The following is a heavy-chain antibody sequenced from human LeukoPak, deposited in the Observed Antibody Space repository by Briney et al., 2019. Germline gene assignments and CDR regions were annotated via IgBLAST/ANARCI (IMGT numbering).Heavy chain of an antibody. J-gene: IGHJ3*02. CDR2: IYPGDPDT. V-gene: IGHV5-51*01. Sequence: GESLKISCKGSGYSFTSYWIGWVRQMPGKGLEWMGIIYPGDPDTRYSPSFQGQVTISADKSISTAYLQWSSLKASDTAMYYCARGGNNWNYGYAFDIWGQGTMVTVSS. CDR3: ARGGNNWNYGYAFDI. CDR1: GYSFTSYW. D-gene: IGHD1-7*01.